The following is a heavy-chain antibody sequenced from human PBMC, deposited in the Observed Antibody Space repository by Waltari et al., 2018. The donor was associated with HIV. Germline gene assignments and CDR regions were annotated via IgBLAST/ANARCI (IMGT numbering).Heavy chain of an antibody. D-gene: IGHD3-3*01. Sequence: QLQLQESGPGLVQPSEPLALTCTVSNGPISTANHYWGWFRRPPGKGLEWIGSVYYSGNTYYNTALRSRVTISVDTSKSQFSLRLNSVTAADTAVYYCARHDWRGSDGYDVWGRGTMVTVSS. V-gene: IGHV4-39*01. J-gene: IGHJ3*01. CDR1: NGPISTANHY. CDR3: ARHDWRGSDGYDV. CDR2: VYYSGNT.